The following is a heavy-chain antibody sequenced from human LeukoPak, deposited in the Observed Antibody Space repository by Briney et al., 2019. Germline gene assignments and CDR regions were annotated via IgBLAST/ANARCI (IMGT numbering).Heavy chain of an antibody. D-gene: IGHD3-9*01. CDR3: ARDSDWAFDY. CDR2: VKSGNYDI. Sequence: GGALRLSCAASGFTFHTYSMNWVRQAPGKGVEWLSYVKSGNYDIQYADSVTGRFTVSRDSATNSLYLQMNDLKAEDTAVYYCARDSDWAFDYWGQGSLVTVSS. J-gene: IGHJ4*02. CDR1: GFTFHTYS. V-gene: IGHV3-48*01.